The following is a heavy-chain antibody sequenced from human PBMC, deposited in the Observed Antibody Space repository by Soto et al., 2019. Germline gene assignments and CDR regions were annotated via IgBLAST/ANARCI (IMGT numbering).Heavy chain of an antibody. D-gene: IGHD2-21*01. CDR1: GGSISSGDYY. J-gene: IGHJ5*02. CDR2: IYYSGST. Sequence: SETLSLTCTVSGGSISSGDYYWSWIRQPPGKGLEWIGYIYYSGSTYYNPSLKSRVTISVDTSKNEFSLKLTSVSAADTAVYFCAREERKGIISWFDPWGQGTPVTVSS. CDR3: AREERKGIISWFDP. V-gene: IGHV4-30-4*01.